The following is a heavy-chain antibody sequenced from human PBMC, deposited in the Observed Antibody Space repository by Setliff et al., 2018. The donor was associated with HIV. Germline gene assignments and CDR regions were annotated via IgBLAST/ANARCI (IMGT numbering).Heavy chain of an antibody. J-gene: IGHJ6*03. V-gene: IGHV7-4-1*02. CDR1: GYTFTRHA. Sequence: GASVKVSCKASGYTFTRHAMNWVRQAPGQGLEWMGWINTNTGNPTYAKGFTGRFVFSLDTSVSTAFLQISSLKTEDTAVYYCARMATVYYYYMDVWGKGTTVTVSS. D-gene: IGHD4-4*01. CDR2: INTNTGNP. CDR3: ARMATVYYYYMDV.